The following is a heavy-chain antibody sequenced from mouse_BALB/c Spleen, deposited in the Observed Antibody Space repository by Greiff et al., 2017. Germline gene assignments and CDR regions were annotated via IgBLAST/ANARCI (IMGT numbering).Heavy chain of an antibody. CDR1: GYTFTDYN. D-gene: IGHD2-14*01. CDR2: LNPNNGGT. J-gene: IGHJ4*01. V-gene: IGHV1-18*01. Sequence: VQLQQSGPELLKPGASVKIPCKASGYTFTDYNLDWVKQSHGQSLEWIGDLNPNNGGTIYNQTIPGKATLTVDTSSSTAYMELPSQTSEDTAVYYCARGGVRRGYYYAMDYWGQGTSVTGSS. CDR3: ARGGVRRGYYYAMDY.